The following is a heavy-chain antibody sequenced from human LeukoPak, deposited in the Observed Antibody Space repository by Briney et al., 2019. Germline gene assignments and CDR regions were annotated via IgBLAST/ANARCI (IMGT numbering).Heavy chain of an antibody. Sequence: ASVKVSCMASGYTFTTYGISWVRQAPGQGLECMGWINPYNGNTNYAQKLQGRVTMTTDTSTNTAYMELRSLRSDDTAVYYCARELFGRFEYWGQGTLVTVSS. CDR1: GYTFTTYG. CDR2: INPYNGNT. D-gene: IGHD2-21*01. V-gene: IGHV1-18*01. J-gene: IGHJ4*02. CDR3: ARELFGRFEY.